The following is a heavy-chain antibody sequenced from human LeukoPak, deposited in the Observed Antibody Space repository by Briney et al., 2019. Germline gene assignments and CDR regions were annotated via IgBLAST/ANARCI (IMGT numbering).Heavy chain of an antibody. D-gene: IGHD3-3*01. CDR2: IIPIFGTA. CDR1: GGTFSSYA. Sequence: ASVKVSCKASGGTFSSYAISWVRQAPGQGLEWMGGIIPIFGTANYAQKFQGRVTITTDESTSTAYMELSSLRSEDTAVYYCARGFLEWLLSGVWFDPWGQGTLVTVSS. V-gene: IGHV1-69*05. CDR3: ARGFLEWLLSGVWFDP. J-gene: IGHJ5*02.